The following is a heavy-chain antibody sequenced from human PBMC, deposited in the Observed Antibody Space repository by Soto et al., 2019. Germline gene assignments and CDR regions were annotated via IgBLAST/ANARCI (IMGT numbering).Heavy chain of an antibody. CDR1: GFTFSSYG. CDR3: AKDPGFWSGYYTRWFDP. CDR2: ISYDGSNK. Sequence: GGSLRLSCAASGFTFSSYGMHWVRQAPGKGLEWVAVISYDGSNKYYADSVKGRFTISRDNSKNTLYLQMNSLRAEDTAVYYCAKDPGFWSGYYTRWFDPWGQGTLVTAPQ. V-gene: IGHV3-30*18. D-gene: IGHD3-3*01. J-gene: IGHJ5*02.